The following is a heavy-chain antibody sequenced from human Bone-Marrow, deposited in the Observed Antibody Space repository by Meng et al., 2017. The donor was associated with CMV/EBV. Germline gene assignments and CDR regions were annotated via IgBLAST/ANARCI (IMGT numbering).Heavy chain of an antibody. CDR2: MNPNSGNT. Sequence: TSYDINWVRQATGQGLEWMGWMNPNSGNTGYAQKFQGRVTMTRNTSISTAYMELSSLRSEDTAVYYCARGRYYYDSSGYYYLEYFQHWGQGTLVTVSS. CDR1: TSYD. CDR3: ARGRYYYDSSGYYYLEYFQH. V-gene: IGHV1-8*01. J-gene: IGHJ1*01. D-gene: IGHD3-22*01.